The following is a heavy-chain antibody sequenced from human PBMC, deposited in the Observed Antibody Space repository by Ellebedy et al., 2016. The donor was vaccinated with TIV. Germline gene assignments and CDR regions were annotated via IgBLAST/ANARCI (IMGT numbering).Heavy chain of an antibody. V-gene: IGHV4-31*03. CDR2: IYYSGST. D-gene: IGHD6-19*01. Sequence: SGPTLVKPTQTLTLTCTFSGFSLSPSGMRVSWIRQHPGKGLEWIGYIYYSGSTYYNPSLKSRVTISVDTSKNQFSLKLSSMTAADTAVYYCARQKYSSGRPPTWFDPWGQGTLVTVSS. J-gene: IGHJ5*02. CDR3: ARQKYSSGRPPTWFDP. CDR1: GFSLSPSGMR.